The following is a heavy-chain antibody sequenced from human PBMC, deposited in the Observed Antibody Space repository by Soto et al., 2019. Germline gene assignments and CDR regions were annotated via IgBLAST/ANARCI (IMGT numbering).Heavy chain of an antibody. V-gene: IGHV5-51*01. Sequence: GESLKISCKGSGYSFTSYWIGWVRQMPGKGLEWVGIIYPGDSDTRYSPSFQGQVTISADKSISTAYLQWSSLKASDTAMYYCARLPPPDIVATHYFDYWGQGTLVTVSS. CDR3: ARLPPPDIVATHYFDY. J-gene: IGHJ4*02. D-gene: IGHD5-12*01. CDR1: GYSFTSYW. CDR2: IYPGDSDT.